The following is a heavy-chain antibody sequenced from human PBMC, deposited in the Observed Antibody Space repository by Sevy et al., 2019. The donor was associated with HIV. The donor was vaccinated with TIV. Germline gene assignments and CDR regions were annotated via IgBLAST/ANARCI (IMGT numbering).Heavy chain of an antibody. CDR2: ISSSSTYI. D-gene: IGHD3-16*01. J-gene: IGHJ6*02. Sequence: GGSLRLSCAASGSTFSSSTMNWVRQAPGKGLEWVSSISSSSTYIYYADSLKGRFTISRDNAKNSLYLQMNSLRAEDTAVYYCAKEGGSYYYYYGMDVWCLGTTVTVSS. CDR1: GSTFSSST. CDR3: AKEGGSYYYYYGMDV. V-gene: IGHV3-21*01.